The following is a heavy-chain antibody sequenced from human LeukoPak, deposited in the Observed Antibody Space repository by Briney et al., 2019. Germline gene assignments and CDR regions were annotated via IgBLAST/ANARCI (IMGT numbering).Heavy chain of an antibody. Sequence: PGGSLRLCCAASGFTFSSYAMSWVRQAPGKGLEWVSAISGSGGSTYYADSVKGRFTISRDNSKNTLYLQMNSLRAEDTAVYYCAKDRIYDYGDSHFDYWGQGTLVTVSS. V-gene: IGHV3-23*01. J-gene: IGHJ4*02. CDR3: AKDRIYDYGDSHFDY. D-gene: IGHD4-17*01. CDR2: ISGSGGST. CDR1: GFTFSSYA.